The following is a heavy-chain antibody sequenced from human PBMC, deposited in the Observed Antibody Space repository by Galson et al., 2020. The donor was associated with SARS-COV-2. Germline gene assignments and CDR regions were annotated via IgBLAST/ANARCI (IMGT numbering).Heavy chain of an antibody. V-gene: IGHV4-39*01. Sequence: ETSETLSLTCPVSGGSISSRSYYWGWIRQPPGKGLEWIGTIYYSGSTYYNPSLKSRVTISVDTSRNQFSLKLTSVTAADTAVYYCARRFSSSSSWDFDYWGQGTLVTVSS. CDR2: IYYSGST. CDR1: GGSISSRSYY. CDR3: ARRFSSSSSWDFDY. D-gene: IGHD6-6*01. J-gene: IGHJ4*02.